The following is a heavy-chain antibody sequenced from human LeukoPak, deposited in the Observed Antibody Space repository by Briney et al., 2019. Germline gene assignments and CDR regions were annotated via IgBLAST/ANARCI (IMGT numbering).Heavy chain of an antibody. CDR2: IFYSGST. CDR1: GGSISSSTYY. V-gene: IGHV4-39*01. J-gene: IGHJ4*02. CDR3: ARQESSNWD. Sequence: SETLSRTCTVSGGSISSSTYYWGWIRQPPGKGLEWIGSIFYSGSTYYNPSLKSRVTISVDTSKNQFSLKLNSVTAADTAVYYCARQESSNWDWGQGTLVTVSS. D-gene: IGHD6-13*01.